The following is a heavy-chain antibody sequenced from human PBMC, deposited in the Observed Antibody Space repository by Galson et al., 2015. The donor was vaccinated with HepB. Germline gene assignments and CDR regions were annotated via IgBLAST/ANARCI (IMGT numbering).Heavy chain of an antibody. D-gene: IGHD1-26*01. CDR1: GYIFTGHY. V-gene: IGHV1-2*04. CDR3: ARGYSGSYKAAFDI. CDR2: INPNSGGT. J-gene: IGHJ3*02. Sequence: SVKVSCKASGYIFTGHYIYWVRQAPGQGLEWMGWINPNSGGTNYAQKFQAWITMTRDTSISTAYMELSRLTSDDTAVYYCARGYSGSYKAAFDIRGQGTMVTVSS.